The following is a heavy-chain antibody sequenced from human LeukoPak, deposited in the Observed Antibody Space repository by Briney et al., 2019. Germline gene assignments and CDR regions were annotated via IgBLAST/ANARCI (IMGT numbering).Heavy chain of an antibody. D-gene: IGHD3-9*01. CDR1: GGSISSSSYY. CDR3: ARDHYDILTGSFDY. Sequence: PSETLSLTCTVSGGSISSSSYYWGWIRQPPGKGLEWIGSIYYSGSTYYNPSLKSRVTISVDTSKNQFSLKLSSVTAADTAVYYCARDHYDILTGSFDYWGQGTLVTVSS. J-gene: IGHJ4*02. CDR2: IYYSGST. V-gene: IGHV4-39*07.